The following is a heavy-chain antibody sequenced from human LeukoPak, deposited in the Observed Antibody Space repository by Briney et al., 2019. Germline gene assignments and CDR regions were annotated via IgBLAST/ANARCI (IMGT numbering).Heavy chain of an antibody. Sequence: HPGGSLRLSCAASGFTFSRYSMNWVRQAPGKGLEWVSYISSSSTIYYADSVKGRFTISRDNAKNSLYLQMNSLRAEDTAVYYCARDRPRDYWGQGTLVTVSS. CDR1: GFTFSRYS. CDR2: ISSSSTI. V-gene: IGHV3-48*04. CDR3: ARDRPRDY. D-gene: IGHD6-6*01. J-gene: IGHJ4*02.